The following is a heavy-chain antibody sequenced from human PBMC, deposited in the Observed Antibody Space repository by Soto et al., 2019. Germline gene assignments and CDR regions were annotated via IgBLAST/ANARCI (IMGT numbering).Heavy chain of an antibody. CDR1: DDSSSNYK. CDR3: VRQVFGRLHGLVDV. CDR2: IDSNGGT. D-gene: IGHD3-10*02. Sequence: QVQLQESGPGLVKPSETLSLTCTVSDDSSSNYKWSWIRQPPGRRLEWIGYIDSNGGTSYNPSLQRRVTMSLATSTKQIFLKLSSVTAADTAVYYCVRQVFGRLHGLVDVWGQGTTVTVSS. V-gene: IGHV4-59*08. J-gene: IGHJ6*02.